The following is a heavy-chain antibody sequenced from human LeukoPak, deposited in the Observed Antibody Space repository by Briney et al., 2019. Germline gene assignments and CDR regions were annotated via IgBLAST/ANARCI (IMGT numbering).Heavy chain of an antibody. CDR1: GGSISNYY. Sequence: SETLSLTCTVSGGSISNYYWSWIRQPPGKGLEWIGYIYYSGSSNYNPTLRGRVTISVDTSKNQFSLKLSSVTTADTAFYYCARAPDDSSGSLGLSFDYWGQGTLVTVSS. J-gene: IGHJ4*02. V-gene: IGHV4-59*01. CDR3: ARAPDDSSGSLGLSFDY. D-gene: IGHD3-22*01. CDR2: IYYSGSS.